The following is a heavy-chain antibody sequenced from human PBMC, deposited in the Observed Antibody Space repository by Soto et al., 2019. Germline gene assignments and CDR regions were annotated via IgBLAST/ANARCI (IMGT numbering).Heavy chain of an antibody. Sequence: ASVKVSCKASGYTFTSYYMHWVRQAPGQGLEWMGIINPSGGSTSYAQKFQGRVTMTRDTSTSTVYMELSSLRSEDTAVYYCARNRYSRLLSNNDAFDIWGQGTMVTVS. V-gene: IGHV1-46*03. CDR1: GYTFTSYY. CDR2: INPSGGST. D-gene: IGHD3-3*01. J-gene: IGHJ3*02. CDR3: ARNRYSRLLSNNDAFDI.